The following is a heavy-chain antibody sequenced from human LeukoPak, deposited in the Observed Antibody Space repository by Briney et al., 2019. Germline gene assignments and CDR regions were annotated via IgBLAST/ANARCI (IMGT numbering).Heavy chain of an antibody. Sequence: GGSLRLSCAASGFTFSSYSMNWVRQAPGKGLEWVSYISSSSSTIYYADSVKGRFTISRDNAKNSLYLQMNSLRAEDTAVYYCARGVQSHYYYMDVWGKGTTVTVSS. CDR1: GFTFSSYS. D-gene: IGHD6-19*01. V-gene: IGHV3-48*04. J-gene: IGHJ6*03. CDR3: ARGVQSHYYYMDV. CDR2: ISSSSSTI.